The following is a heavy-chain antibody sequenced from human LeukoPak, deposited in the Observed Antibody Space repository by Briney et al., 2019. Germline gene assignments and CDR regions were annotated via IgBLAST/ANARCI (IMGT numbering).Heavy chain of an antibody. CDR2: IYYSGST. V-gene: IGHV4-59*01. Sequence: SETLSLTCTVSGGSISSYYWSWIRQPPGKGLEWIGYIYYSGSTNYNPSLKSRVTMSVDTSKNQFSLRLKSVTAADTAVYYCARGYGYVVHGFDYWGQGTLVTVSS. CDR1: GGSISSYY. J-gene: IGHJ4*02. CDR3: ARGYGYVVHGFDY. D-gene: IGHD6-13*01.